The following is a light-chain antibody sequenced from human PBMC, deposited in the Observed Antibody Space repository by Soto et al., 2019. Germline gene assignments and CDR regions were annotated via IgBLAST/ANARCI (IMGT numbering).Light chain of an antibody. J-gene: IGKJ4*01. CDR3: HQRSNWPHT. CDR1: QSVFSS. Sequence: EIVLTQSPVTLSLSPGERATLSCRASQSVFSSLAWYQQKPGQAPRLLIYDASTRATAIPARFRGSGSGTDVTLTISSLEPEDFAVYYCHQRSNWPHTFGGGTKVEVK. V-gene: IGKV3-11*01. CDR2: DAS.